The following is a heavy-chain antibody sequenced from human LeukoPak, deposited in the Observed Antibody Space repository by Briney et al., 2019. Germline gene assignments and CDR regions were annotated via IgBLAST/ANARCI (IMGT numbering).Heavy chain of an antibody. V-gene: IGHV4-30-4*08. CDR2: IYYSGST. D-gene: IGHD2-8*01. Sequence: SETLSLTCAVSGYSISSGYYWGWIRQPPGKGLEWIGYIYYSGSTYYNPSLKSRVTISVDTSKNQFSLKLSSVTAADTAVYYCARVGFCTNGVCYLYYYYMDVWGKGTTVTVSS. CDR1: GYSISSGYY. CDR3: ARVGFCTNGVCYLYYYYMDV. J-gene: IGHJ6*03.